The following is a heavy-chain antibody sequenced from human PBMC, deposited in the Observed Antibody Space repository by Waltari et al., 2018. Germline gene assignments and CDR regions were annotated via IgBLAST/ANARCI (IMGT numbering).Heavy chain of an antibody. J-gene: IGHJ4*02. D-gene: IGHD3-10*01. CDR2: IKQDGSEK. Sequence: VQLQESGPGLVKPSETLSLTCTVSGGSISSYYWSWIRQPPGKGLEWVANIKQDGSEKYYVDSVKGRFTISRDNAKNSLYLQMNSLRAEDTAVYYCAREPIGGLFDYWGQGTLVTVSS. CDR3: AREPIGGLFDY. V-gene: IGHV3-7*01. CDR1: GGSISSYY.